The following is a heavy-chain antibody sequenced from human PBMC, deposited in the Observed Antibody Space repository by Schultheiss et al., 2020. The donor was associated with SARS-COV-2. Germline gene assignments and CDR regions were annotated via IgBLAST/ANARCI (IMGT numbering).Heavy chain of an antibody. V-gene: IGHV4-34*01. CDR3: ARDEQWLPNNWFDP. CDR2: VSQAGST. D-gene: IGHD6-19*01. CDR1: GGSFSGYY. J-gene: IGHJ5*02. Sequence: SETLSLTCAVYGGSFSGYYWSWIRQTPGKGLEWIGEVSQAGSTKYNPSLKSRVTISIDTSKNQFSLKLSSVTAADTAVYYCARDEQWLPNNWFDPLGPGNPGHRLL.